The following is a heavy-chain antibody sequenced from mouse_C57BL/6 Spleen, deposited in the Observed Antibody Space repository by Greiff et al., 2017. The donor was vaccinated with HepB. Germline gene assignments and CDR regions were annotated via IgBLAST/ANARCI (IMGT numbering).Heavy chain of an antibody. CDR3: TRNGDDSSGYWFAY. J-gene: IGHJ3*01. V-gene: IGHV1-15*01. Sequence: VQLQQSGAELVRPGASVTLSCKASGYTFTDYEMHWVKQTPVHGLEWIGAIDPETGGTAYNQKFKGKAILTADKSSSTAHMELRSLTSEASAVYYCTRNGDDSSGYWFAYWGQGTLVTVSA. CDR2: IDPETGGT. CDR1: GYTFTDYE. D-gene: IGHD3-2*02.